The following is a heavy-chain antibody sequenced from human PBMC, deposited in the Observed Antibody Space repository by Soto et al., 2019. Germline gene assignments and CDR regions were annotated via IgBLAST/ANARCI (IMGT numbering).Heavy chain of an antibody. CDR3: ARDPSLGYCSSTSCYGVDY. D-gene: IGHD2-2*01. CDR1: GFTFSSYA. V-gene: IGHV3-30-3*01. CDR2: ISYDGSNK. Sequence: GGSLRLSCAASGFTFSSYAMHWVRQAPGKGLEWVAVISYDGSNKYYADSVKGRFTISRDNSKNTLYLQMNSLRAEDTAVYYCARDPSLGYCSSTSCYGVDYWGQGTLVTVSS. J-gene: IGHJ4*02.